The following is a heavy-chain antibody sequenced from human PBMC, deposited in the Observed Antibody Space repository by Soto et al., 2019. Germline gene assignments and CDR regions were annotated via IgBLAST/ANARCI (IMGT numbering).Heavy chain of an antibody. V-gene: IGHV3-23*01. CDR1: GFIFSKYA. J-gene: IGHJ4*02. CDR2: FTGSGNTI. Sequence: DVPLLESGGGLVQPGGSLRLSCAASGFIFSKYAMIWVRQAPGQGQEWVSGFTGSGNTIEYAAYEKGRFTISRDNSRNTVDLQMNSLRAGDTGMYYCAKDDISGDGLWLVSDWGQGTLVTVS. CDR3: AKDDISGDGLWLVSD. D-gene: IGHD2-21*02.